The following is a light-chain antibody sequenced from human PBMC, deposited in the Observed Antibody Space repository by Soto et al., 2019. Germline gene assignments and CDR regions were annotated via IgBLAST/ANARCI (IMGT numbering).Light chain of an antibody. CDR2: VAS. V-gene: IGKV3-15*01. J-gene: IGKJ4*01. Sequence: EIVMTQYPVTLSVSPGDRATLSCRASQSVNSNLAWYQQKPGQTPKLLISVASTRATGIPARFSRTGSGTEFTLTVSSLQSEEFAVSYCQPYNVWLLTFGGGTKVEFK. CDR3: QPYNVWLLT. CDR1: QSVNSN.